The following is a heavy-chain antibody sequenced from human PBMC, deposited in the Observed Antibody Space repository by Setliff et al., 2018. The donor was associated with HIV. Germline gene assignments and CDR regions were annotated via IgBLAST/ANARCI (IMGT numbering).Heavy chain of an antibody. Sequence: PSETLSLTCAVYGGSFSGYYWSWIRQSPGKGLEWIGEIIYNGGTNYSPSLKSRVSISLDTSKNQFSLKLTSVTAADTAIYYCARGEGLCGGGDCFPLAYFDYWGRGTLVTVSS. J-gene: IGHJ4*02. V-gene: IGHV4-34*01. CDR1: GGSFSGYY. D-gene: IGHD2-21*02. CDR3: ARGEGLCGGGDCFPLAYFDY. CDR2: IIYNGGT.